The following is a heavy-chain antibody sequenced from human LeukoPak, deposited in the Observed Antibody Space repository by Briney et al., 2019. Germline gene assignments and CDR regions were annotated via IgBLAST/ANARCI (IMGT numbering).Heavy chain of an antibody. V-gene: IGHV3-23*01. J-gene: IGHJ1*01. CDR2: ISGSGGST. CDR3: AKGSYGDYEH. Sequence: GGSLRLSCAASGFTFSNYAMSWVRQAPGKGLEWVSAISGSGGSTYYADSAKGRFTISRDNSKNTLYLQMNSLRAEDTAVYYCAKGSYGDYEHWGQGTLVTVSS. CDR1: GFTFSNYA. D-gene: IGHD4-17*01.